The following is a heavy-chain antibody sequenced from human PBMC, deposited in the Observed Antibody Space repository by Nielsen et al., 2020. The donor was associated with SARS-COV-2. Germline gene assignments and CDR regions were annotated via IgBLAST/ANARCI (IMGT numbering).Heavy chain of an antibody. V-gene: IGHV3-48*04. Sequence: GESLKISCAASGFTFSKYSINWVRQAPGKGLDWISYISSSSGTIRYADSVKGRFTISRDNAKNSLYLQMNSLRAEDTAVYYCARALTVTTTWGQGTLVTVSS. D-gene: IGHD4-17*01. CDR3: ARALTVTTT. CDR1: GFTFSKYS. CDR2: ISSSSGTI. J-gene: IGHJ5*02.